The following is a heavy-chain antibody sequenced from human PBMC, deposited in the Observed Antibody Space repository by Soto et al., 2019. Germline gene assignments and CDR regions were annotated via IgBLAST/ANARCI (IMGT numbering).Heavy chain of an antibody. CDR3: AKGHYSGSYVYFDY. V-gene: IGHV3-23*01. J-gene: IGHJ4*02. Sequence: VQLLESGGGLVQPGGSLRLSCAASGFTFSSYAMSWVRQAPGKGLEWVSAISGGGGSIYYADSVKGQFTISRDKPKNTLYLQMNSLRAEDTAVYYCAKGHYSGSYVYFDYWGQGSLVTVSS. CDR2: ISGGGGSI. D-gene: IGHD1-26*01. CDR1: GFTFSSYA.